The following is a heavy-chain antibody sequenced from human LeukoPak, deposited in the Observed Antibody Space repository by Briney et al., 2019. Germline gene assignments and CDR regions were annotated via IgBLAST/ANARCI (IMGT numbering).Heavy chain of an antibody. D-gene: IGHD3-3*01. CDR1: GGSFSGYY. J-gene: IGHJ5*02. CDR2: INHSGST. CDR3: ARGRLLEWFDS. Sequence: SETLSLTCAVYGGSFSGYYWSWIRQPPGKGLEWIGEINHSGSTNYNPSLKSRVTISVDTSKSQFSLKLSSVTAADTAVYYCARGRLLEWFDSWGQGTLVSVSS. V-gene: IGHV4-34*01.